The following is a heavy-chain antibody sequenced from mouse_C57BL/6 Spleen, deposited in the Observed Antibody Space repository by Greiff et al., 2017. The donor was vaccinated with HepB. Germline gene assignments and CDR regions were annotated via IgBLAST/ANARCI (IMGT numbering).Heavy chain of an antibody. CDR3: ARPGGYYAMDY. V-gene: IGHV1-53*01. Sequence: VKLQQPGTELVKPGASVKLSCKASGYTFTSYWMHWVKQRPGQGLEWIGNINPSNGGTNYNEKFKSKATLTVDKPSSTAYMQLSSLTSEDSAVYYCARPGGYYAMDYWGQGTSVTVSS. J-gene: IGHJ4*01. CDR2: INPSNGGT. CDR1: GYTFTSYW.